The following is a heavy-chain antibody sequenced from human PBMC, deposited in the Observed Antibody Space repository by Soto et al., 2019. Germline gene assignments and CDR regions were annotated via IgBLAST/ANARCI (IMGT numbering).Heavy chain of an antibody. J-gene: IGHJ6*02. CDR2: IYYSGST. CDR3: ARGSGATLRRDCSSTSCAYYYYGMDV. Sequence: SETLSLTCTVSGGSISSYYWSWIRQPPGKGLEWIGYIYYSGSTNYNPSLKSRVTISVDTSKNQFSLKLSSVTAADTAVYYCARGSGATLRRDCSSTSCAYYYYGMDVWGQGTTVTVS. CDR1: GGSISSYY. V-gene: IGHV4-59*01. D-gene: IGHD2-2*01.